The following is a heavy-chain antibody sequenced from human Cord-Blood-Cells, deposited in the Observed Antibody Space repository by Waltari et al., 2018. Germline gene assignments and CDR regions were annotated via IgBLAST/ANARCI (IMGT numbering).Heavy chain of an antibody. CDR1: GFTFDDYA. J-gene: IGHJ4*02. CDR2: ISWNSGSI. V-gene: IGHV3-9*01. D-gene: IGHD3-22*01. Sequence: EVQLVESGGGLVQPGRSLRLSCAASGFTFDDYAMHWVLQAPGKGLEWVSGISWNSGSIGYADSVKGRFTISRDNAKNSLYLQMNSLRAEDTALYYCAKGGGPYYYDSSGSDYWGQGTLVTVSS. CDR3: AKGGGPYYYDSSGSDY.